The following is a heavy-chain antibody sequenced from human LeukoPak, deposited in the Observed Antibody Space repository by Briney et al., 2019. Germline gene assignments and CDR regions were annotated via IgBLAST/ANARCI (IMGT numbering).Heavy chain of an antibody. D-gene: IGHD3-22*01. Sequence: AGGSLRLSCAASGFTFSSYWMSWVRQAPGKGLEWVSAISGSGGSTYYADSVKGRFTISRDNSKNTLYLQMNSLRAEDTAVYYCAKDTFPDYYDSKGSFDYWGQGTLVTVSS. CDR3: AKDTFPDYYDSKGSFDY. CDR2: ISGSGGST. J-gene: IGHJ4*02. V-gene: IGHV3-23*01. CDR1: GFTFSSYW.